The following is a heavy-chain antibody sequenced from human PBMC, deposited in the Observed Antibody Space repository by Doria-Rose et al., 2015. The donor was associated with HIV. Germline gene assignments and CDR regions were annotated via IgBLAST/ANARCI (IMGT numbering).Heavy chain of an antibody. Sequence: SGPVLVKPTETLTLTCTVSGVSLSSPGMGVSWIRQPPGKALEWLANIFSDDERSYKTSLKIRLTISRVTSKSQVVLTMTDMDPVDTATYYCARIKSSRWYHKYYFDFWGQGTLVIVSA. D-gene: IGHD6-13*01. CDR3: ARIKSSRWYHKYYFDF. V-gene: IGHV2-26*01. J-gene: IGHJ4*02. CDR1: GVSLSSPGMG. CDR2: IFSDDER.